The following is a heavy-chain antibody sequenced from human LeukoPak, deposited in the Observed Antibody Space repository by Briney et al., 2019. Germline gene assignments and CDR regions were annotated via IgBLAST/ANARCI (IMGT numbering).Heavy chain of an antibody. V-gene: IGHV4-59*01. CDR2: SYYSGST. D-gene: IGHD1-26*01. J-gene: IGHJ4*02. CDR1: GDSISSYY. CDR3: ARDVVGGGNFDY. Sequence: SETLSLTCTVSGDSISSYYWSWIRQPPGKGLEWVGCSYYSGSTNYNPSLKSRVTISVDTSKNQFSLKLSSVTAADTAVYYCARDVVGGGNFDYWGQGTLVTVSS.